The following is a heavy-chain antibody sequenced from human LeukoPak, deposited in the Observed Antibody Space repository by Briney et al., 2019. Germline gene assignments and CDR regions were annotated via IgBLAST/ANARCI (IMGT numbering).Heavy chain of an antibody. J-gene: IGHJ4*02. D-gene: IGHD3-10*01. CDR3: ARRRAYYYGSGGPLVYFDY. Sequence: SETLSLTCTVSGGSISSYYWNWIRQPPGKGLEWIGYIYYSGSTNYNPSLKSRVTISVDTSKNQFSLKLSSVTAADTAVYYCARRRAYYYGSGGPLVYFDYWGQGTLVTVSS. CDR1: GGSISSYY. V-gene: IGHV4-59*12. CDR2: IYYSGST.